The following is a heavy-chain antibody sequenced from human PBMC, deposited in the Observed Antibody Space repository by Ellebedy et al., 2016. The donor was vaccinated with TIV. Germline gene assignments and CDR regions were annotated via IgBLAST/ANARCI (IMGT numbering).Heavy chain of an antibody. D-gene: IGHD3-10*01. CDR1: GGSISSYY. CDR3: ARKYYYGSGSYWGSYYYYYYMDV. J-gene: IGHJ6*03. CDR2: INHSGST. Sequence: SETLSLXXTVSGGSISSYYWSWIRQPPGKGLEWIGEINHSGSTNYNPSLKSRVTISVDTSKNQFSLKLSSVTAADTAVYYCARKYYYGSGSYWGSYYYYYYMDVWGKGTTVTVSS. V-gene: IGHV4-34*01.